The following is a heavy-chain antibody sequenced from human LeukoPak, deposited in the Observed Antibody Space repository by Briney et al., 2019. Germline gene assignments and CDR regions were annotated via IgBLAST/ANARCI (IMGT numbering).Heavy chain of an antibody. Sequence: ETLSLTCTVSGGSISSSGYYWGCIRQPPGKGLDWISTISGPGDKTYYADSVKGRFTISRDNSKNTVYLQMNSLTAGDTAIYYCAREAVSTSGWYLDYWGQGTLVAVSS. D-gene: IGHD6-19*01. CDR3: AREAVSTSGWYLDY. CDR2: ISGPGDKT. J-gene: IGHJ4*02. V-gene: IGHV3-23*01. CDR1: GGSISSSGYY.